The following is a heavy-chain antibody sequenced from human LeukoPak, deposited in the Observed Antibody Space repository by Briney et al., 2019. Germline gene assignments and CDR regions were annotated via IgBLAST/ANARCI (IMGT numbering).Heavy chain of an antibody. Sequence: GGSLRLPCVPSGFTFSTSWVTWVRQAPGKGLEWLANIDKHGIGKYYVDSVKGRFAISRDYASNSVFLQMDSLRAEDTSVYYCARDAGWGYYDLWGQGTPVTVSS. CDR3: ARDAGWGYYDL. CDR2: IDKHGIGK. V-gene: IGHV3-7*01. J-gene: IGHJ4*02. CDR1: GFTFSTSW. D-gene: IGHD1-26*01.